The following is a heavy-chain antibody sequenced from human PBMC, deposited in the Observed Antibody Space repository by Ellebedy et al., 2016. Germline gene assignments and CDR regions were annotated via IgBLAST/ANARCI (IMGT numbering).Heavy chain of an antibody. CDR2: IYSGGNT. D-gene: IGHD4-23*01. CDR3: ATRHYGGFNI. CDR1: GFTVSSNS. Sequence: GESLKISXAASGFTVSSNSMSWVRQAPGKGLEYISHIYSGGNTDYADSVKGRFTISRDNYRNILYLQMNSLRAEDTAVYYCATRHYGGFNIWGQGTTVTVSS. V-gene: IGHV3-53*01. J-gene: IGHJ6*02.